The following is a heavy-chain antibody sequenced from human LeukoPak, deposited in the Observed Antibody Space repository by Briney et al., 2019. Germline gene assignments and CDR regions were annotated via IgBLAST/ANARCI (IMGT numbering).Heavy chain of an antibody. V-gene: IGHV3-66*01. CDR2: IYAGGST. J-gene: IGHJ4*02. CDR3: ARGGSGSSYLVHI. CDR1: GFIVSSHF. Sequence: PGGSLRLSCAASGFIVSSHFMNWVRQAPGKGLEWVSVIYAGGSTYYADSVKGQFTISRDNSKNTLYVQMNSLRAEDTAVYYCARGGSGSSYLVHIWGQGTLVTVSS. D-gene: IGHD1-26*01.